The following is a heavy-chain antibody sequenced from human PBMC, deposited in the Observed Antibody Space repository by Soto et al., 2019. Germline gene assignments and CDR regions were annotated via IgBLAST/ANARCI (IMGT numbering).Heavy chain of an antibody. CDR2: IYTSGST. V-gene: IGHV4-4*07. Sequence: PSETLSLTWTGSGGCISSYHWSWIRQPAGKGLEWIGRIYTSGSTNYNHSLKSRVPMSVDTSKNQFSLKLSSVTAADTAVYYCARGRGHSNWAGYYYYGMDVWGQGTTVTVSS. D-gene: IGHD4-4*01. CDR1: GGCISSYH. J-gene: IGHJ6*02. CDR3: ARGRGHSNWAGYYYYGMDV.